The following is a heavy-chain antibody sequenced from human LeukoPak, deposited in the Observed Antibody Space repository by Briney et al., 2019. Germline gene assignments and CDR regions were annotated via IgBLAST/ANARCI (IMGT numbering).Heavy chain of an antibody. CDR3: ARRNYDSSGYASFDY. CDR1: GGSISSSSYY. CDR2: IYYSVST. Sequence: SETLSLTCTVSGGSISSSSYYWGWIRQPPGKGLEWIWSIYYSVSTYYNPSLKSRVTISVDTSKNQFSLKLSSVTAADTAVYYCARRNYDSSGYASFDYWGQGTLVTVSS. V-gene: IGHV4-39*01. J-gene: IGHJ4*02. D-gene: IGHD3-22*01.